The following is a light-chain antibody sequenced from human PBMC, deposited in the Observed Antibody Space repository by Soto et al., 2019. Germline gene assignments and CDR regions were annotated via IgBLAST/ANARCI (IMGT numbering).Light chain of an antibody. CDR1: QSISSW. CDR3: QQYNSYHLT. CDR2: KAS. V-gene: IGKV1-5*03. Sequence: DIEMTQSPPALSASVGDRVTITCRASQSISSWLAWYQQKPGKAPKLLIYKASSLDSVVPSRFSGSGSGTEFTLTISSLQPDDFATYYCQQYNSYHLTFGGGTKVEI. J-gene: IGKJ4*01.